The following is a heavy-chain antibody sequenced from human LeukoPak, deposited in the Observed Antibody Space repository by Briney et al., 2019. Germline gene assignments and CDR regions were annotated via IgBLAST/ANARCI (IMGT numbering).Heavy chain of an antibody. J-gene: IGHJ4*02. CDR3: ARNLLAADY. CDR2: ISNTGGVI. V-gene: IGHV3-48*04. D-gene: IGHD2-2*01. CDR1: GSTFSSHT. Sequence: QPGGSLRLSCAASGSTFSSHTMNWVRQAPGKGLEWISYISNTGGVIYYADSVKGRFTISRDNAKNSLYLQMNSLRAEDTAVYYCARNLLAADYWGQGTLVTVSS.